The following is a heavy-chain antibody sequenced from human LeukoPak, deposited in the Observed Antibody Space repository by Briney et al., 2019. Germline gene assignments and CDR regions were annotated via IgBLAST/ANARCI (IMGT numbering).Heavy chain of an antibody. V-gene: IGHV1-18*01. Sequence: ASVKVSCKASGYTFTSYGISWVRQAPGQGLEWMGWISAYNGNTNYAQKLQGRVTMTTDTSTSTAYMELRSLRSDDTAVYYCARARGDYSSSLDYYYYRMDVWGQGTTVTVAS. D-gene: IGHD6-13*01. J-gene: IGHJ6*02. CDR3: ARARGDYSSSLDYYYYRMDV. CDR2: ISAYNGNT. CDR1: GYTFTSYG.